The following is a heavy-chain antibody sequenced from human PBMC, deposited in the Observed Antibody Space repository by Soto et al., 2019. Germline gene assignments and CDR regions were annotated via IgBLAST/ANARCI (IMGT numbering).Heavy chain of an antibody. CDR3: AKEGGLSGSYFTPAFFDY. J-gene: IGHJ4*02. V-gene: IGHV3-53*05. Sequence: GGSLRLSCAPSGFTVSTNYMSWVRQAPGKGLEWVSVTYSGGVTYYAGSVRGRFTVSRDISTNTLYLQMNSLRAEDTAVYYCAKEGGLSGSYFTPAFFDYWGQGTLVTVSS. D-gene: IGHD1-26*01. CDR1: GFTVSTNY. CDR2: TYSGGVT.